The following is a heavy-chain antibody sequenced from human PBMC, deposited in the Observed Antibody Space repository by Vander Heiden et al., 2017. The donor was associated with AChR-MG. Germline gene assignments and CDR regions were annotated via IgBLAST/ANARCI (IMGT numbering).Heavy chain of an antibody. CDR1: GGSFSGYY. CDR3: ASKTDYDYVWGSYRPLGYFDY. V-gene: IGHV4-34*01. J-gene: IGHJ4*02. D-gene: IGHD3-16*02. CDR2: INHSGST. Sequence: QVQLQQWGAGLLKPSETLSLTCAVYGGSFSGYYWIWIRQPPGKGLEWIGEINHSGSTNYNPSLKSRVTISVDTSKNQFSLKLSSVTVADTAVYYCASKTDYDYVWGSYRPLGYFDYWGQGTLVTVSS.